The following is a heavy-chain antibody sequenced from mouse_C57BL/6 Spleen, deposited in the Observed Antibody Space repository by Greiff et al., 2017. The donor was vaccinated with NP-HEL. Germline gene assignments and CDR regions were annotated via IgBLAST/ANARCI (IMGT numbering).Heavy chain of an antibody. J-gene: IGHJ4*01. CDR1: GYTFTGYW. CDR2: ILPGSGST. V-gene: IGHV1-9*01. CDR3: ARRFIYYDYDGRGMDY. D-gene: IGHD2-4*01. Sequence: QVQLQQSGAELMKPGASVKLSCKATGYTFTGYWIEWVKQRPGHGLEWIGEILPGSGSTNYNEKFKGKATFTADTSSNTAYMQLSSLTTEDSAIYYCARRFIYYDYDGRGMDYWGQGTSVTVSS.